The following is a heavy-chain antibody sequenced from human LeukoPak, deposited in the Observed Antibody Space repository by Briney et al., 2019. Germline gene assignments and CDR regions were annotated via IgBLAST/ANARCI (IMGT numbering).Heavy chain of an antibody. J-gene: IGHJ6*02. D-gene: IGHD6-6*01. CDR1: GGSISSSSYY. V-gene: IGHV4-39*01. CDR2: IYYSGST. CDR3: ARHIPLRQLVLWPYNGMDV. Sequence: TSETLSLTCIVSGGSISSSSYYWGWIRQPPGKGLEWIGSIYYSGSTYYNPSLKSRVTISVDTSKNQFSLKLSSVTAADTAVYYCARHIPLRQLVLWPYNGMDVWGQGTTVTVSS.